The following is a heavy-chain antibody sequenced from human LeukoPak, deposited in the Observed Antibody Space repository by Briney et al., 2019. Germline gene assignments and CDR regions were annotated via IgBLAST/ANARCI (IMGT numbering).Heavy chain of an antibody. V-gene: IGHV4-39*07. CDR2: IYYSGST. CDR1: GGSISSSSYY. J-gene: IGHJ5*02. D-gene: IGHD4-23*01. Sequence: SETLSPTCTVSGGSISSSSYYWGWIRQPPGKGLEWIGSIYYSGSTYYNPSLKSRVTISVDRSKNQFSLKLSSVTAADTAVYYCARVDYGGNSDWFDPWGQGTLVTVSS. CDR3: ARVDYGGNSDWFDP.